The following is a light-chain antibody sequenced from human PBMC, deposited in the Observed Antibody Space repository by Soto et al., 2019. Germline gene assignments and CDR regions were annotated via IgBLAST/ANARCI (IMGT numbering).Light chain of an antibody. CDR2: AAS. CDR3: QRYSSAPKT. V-gene: IGKV1-27*01. J-gene: IGKJ1*01. Sequence: DIQMTQSPSSLSVSVGDRVTITCRASQDIRNYLAWYQQKPGKVPKLLIYAASTLQSGVPSRFSGSGSGTDFTLTITSLQPEDVATYYCQRYSSAPKTFGQGTKVEIK. CDR1: QDIRNY.